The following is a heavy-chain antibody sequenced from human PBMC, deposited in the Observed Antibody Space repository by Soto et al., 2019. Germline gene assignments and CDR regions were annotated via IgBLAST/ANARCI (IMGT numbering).Heavy chain of an antibody. J-gene: IGHJ4*02. CDR1: GGSVSSREW. D-gene: IGHD4-17*01. CDR2: IYRGESV. V-gene: IGHV4-4*02. CDR3: AKNGAYALEY. Sequence: QVQLQESGPGLVEPSGTVSLTCVVSGGSVSSREWWSWVRQPPGKVLEWIGEIYRGESVTYNPSLESRASISVDKSNNLLSLKLTSVTAADTAIYYCAKNGAYALEYWGQGTRVTVSS.